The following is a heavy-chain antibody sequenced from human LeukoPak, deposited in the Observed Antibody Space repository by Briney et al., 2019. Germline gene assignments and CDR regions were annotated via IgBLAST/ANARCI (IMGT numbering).Heavy chain of an antibody. CDR1: GGSISSYY. D-gene: IGHD2-2*01. V-gene: IGHV4-4*07. J-gene: IGHJ4*02. CDR2: IYSSGST. Sequence: PSETLSLTCTVSGGSISSYYWSWIRQPAGKGLEWIGRIYSSGSTNYNPSLKSRVTLSVDTSKNEFSLKLSSVTAADTAVYYCARDSYSTSCHDYWGQGILVTVSS. CDR3: ARDSYSTSCHDY.